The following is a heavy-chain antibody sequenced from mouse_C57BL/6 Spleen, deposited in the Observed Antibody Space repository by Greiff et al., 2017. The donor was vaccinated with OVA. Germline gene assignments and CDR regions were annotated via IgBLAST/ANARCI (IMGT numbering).Heavy chain of an antibody. CDR3: AWGYCGSSRAHAMDY. CDR1: GYTFTSYW. D-gene: IGHD1-1*01. J-gene: IGHJ4*01. V-gene: IGHV1-74*01. Sequence: QVQLQQSGAVLVKPGASVKVSCKASGYTFTSYWMHWVKQRPGQGLEWIGRIHPSDSDTNYNQKFKGKATLTVDNSSSTAYMQLSSLTSEDSAVYDCAWGYCGSSRAHAMDYWGQGTSVTVSS. CDR2: IHPSDSDT.